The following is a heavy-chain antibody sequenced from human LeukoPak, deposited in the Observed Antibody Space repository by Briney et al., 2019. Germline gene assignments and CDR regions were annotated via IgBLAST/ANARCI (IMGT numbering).Heavy chain of an antibody. CDR3: ARETPRRGETRDGYR. CDR1: GFTFSSYG. Sequence: GGSLRLSCAASGFTFSSYGMHWGRQAPGKGLECLANIKEDGSETYYADSVKGRFTISRDNPKNLLFLQINSLRVEDTAVYYCARETPRRGETRDGYRWGQGTLVTVSS. V-gene: IGHV3-7*01. CDR2: IKEDGSET. D-gene: IGHD5-24*01. J-gene: IGHJ4*02.